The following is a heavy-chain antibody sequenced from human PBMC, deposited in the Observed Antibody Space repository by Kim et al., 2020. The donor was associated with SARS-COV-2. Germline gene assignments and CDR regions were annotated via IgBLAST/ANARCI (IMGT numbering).Heavy chain of an antibody. CDR3: ARHRGGRTPPYDY. CDR1: GYSFTNYW. J-gene: IGHJ4*01. V-gene: IGHV5-10-1*01. Sequence: GESLKISCQASGYSFTNYWISWVRQMPGKGLEWMGRIDPSDSFTNYNPSFQGHVTMSVDKSISTAYLQWSSLKASDTAMYYCARHRGGRTPPYDYWGHGSLVTVSS. CDR2: IDPSDSFT.